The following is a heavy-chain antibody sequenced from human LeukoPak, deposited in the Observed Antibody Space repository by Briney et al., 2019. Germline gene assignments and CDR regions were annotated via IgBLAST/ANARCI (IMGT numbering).Heavy chain of an antibody. CDR3: ASGGPTRRTLDY. J-gene: IGHJ4*02. Sequence: GGSLRLSCAASGFAFSSYGMYWVRQTPDKGLEWVAYLRKDGTYSNYADSVRGRFTISRDNSKNTLDLQMSSLRVEDTAVYYCASGGPTRRTLDYWGQGTLVTVSS. V-gene: IGHV3-30*02. CDR1: GFAFSSYG. CDR2: LRKDGTYS. D-gene: IGHD1-26*01.